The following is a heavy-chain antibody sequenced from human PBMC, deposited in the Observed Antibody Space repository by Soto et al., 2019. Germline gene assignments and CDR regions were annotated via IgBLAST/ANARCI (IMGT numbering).Heavy chain of an antibody. CDR2: IYYSGNT. CDR3: ARVGCYGDVFQH. CDR1: GGSISSGGYY. D-gene: IGHD5-18*01. Sequence: QVQLQESGPGLVKPSQTLSLTCTVSGGSISSGGYYWSWIRQHPGKGLEWIGYIYYSGNTYFNPSLKSRVAISVDTSQNQFSLKLSSVTAADTAVYYCARVGCYGDVFQHWGQGTLVTVSS. V-gene: IGHV4-31*03. J-gene: IGHJ1*01.